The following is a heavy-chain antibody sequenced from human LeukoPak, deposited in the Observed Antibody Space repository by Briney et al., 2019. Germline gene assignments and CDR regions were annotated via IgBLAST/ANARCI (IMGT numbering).Heavy chain of an antibody. CDR1: GFPFSNAW. CDR3: TTDGYGDPPLGP. CDR2: IKSKTDGGTT. D-gene: IGHD4-17*01. J-gene: IGHJ5*02. V-gene: IGHV3-15*01. Sequence: GSLRLSCAASGFPFSNAWMSWVRPAPGKGLGWVGRIKSKTDGGTTDYAAPVKGRFTISRVDSKNTLYLQMNSLKTEDTAVYYCTTDGYGDPPLGPWGQGTLVTVSS.